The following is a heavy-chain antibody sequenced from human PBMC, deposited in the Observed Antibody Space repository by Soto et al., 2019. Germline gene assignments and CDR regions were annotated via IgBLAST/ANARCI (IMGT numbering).Heavy chain of an antibody. CDR1: GGSISSYY. CDR3: ARVPTAIFGAHYYYYGMDV. J-gene: IGHJ6*02. V-gene: IGHV4-59*01. CDR2: IYYSGST. Sequence: ASETLSLTCTVSGGSISSYYWSWIRQPPGKGLEWIGYIYYSGSTNYNPSLKSRVTISVDTSKNQFSLKLSSVTAADTAVYCCARVPTAIFGAHYYYYGMDVWGQGTTVTVSS. D-gene: IGHD3-3*01.